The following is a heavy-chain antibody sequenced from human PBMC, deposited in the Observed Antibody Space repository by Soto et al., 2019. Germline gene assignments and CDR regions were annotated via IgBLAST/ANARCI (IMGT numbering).Heavy chain of an antibody. CDR1: GGSISSGGYS. CDR3: ARGGSGWSPDFDY. D-gene: IGHD6-19*01. Sequence: PSETLSLTCAVSGGSISSGGYSWSWIRQPPGKGLEWIGYIYHSGSTYYNPSLKSRVTISVDRSKNQFSLKLSSVTAADTAVYYCARGGSGWSPDFDYWGQGTLVTVSS. CDR2: IYHSGST. J-gene: IGHJ4*02. V-gene: IGHV4-30-2*01.